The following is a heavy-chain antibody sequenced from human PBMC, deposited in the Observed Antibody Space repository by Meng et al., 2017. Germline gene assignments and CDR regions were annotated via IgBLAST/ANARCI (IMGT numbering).Heavy chain of an antibody. CDR3: ARSNEGPIVVVTPRY. V-gene: IGHV4-38-2*01. CDR2: IYHSGST. CDR1: GYSISSGYY. J-gene: IGHJ4*02. D-gene: IGHD2-21*02. Sequence: SETLSLTCAVSGYSISSGYYWGWIRQPPGKGLEWIGSIYHSGSTYYNPSLKSRVTISVDTSKNQFSLKLSSVTAADTAVYYCARSNEGPIVVVTPRYWGQGTLVTVSS.